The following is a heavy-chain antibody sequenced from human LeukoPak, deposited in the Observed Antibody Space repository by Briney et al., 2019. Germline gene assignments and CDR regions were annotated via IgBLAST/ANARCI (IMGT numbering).Heavy chain of an antibody. CDR2: ISAYNGNT. D-gene: IGHD3-22*01. CDR3: ARDPHYYDSSGYYY. V-gene: IGHV1-18*01. Sequence: GASVKVSCKASGYTFTSYGISWVRQAPGQGLEWMGWISAYNGNTNYAQKLQGRVTMTTDTSTSTAYMELRSLRSDDTAVYYCARDPHYYDSSGYYYWGQGTLVTVSS. CDR1: GYTFTSYG. J-gene: IGHJ4*02.